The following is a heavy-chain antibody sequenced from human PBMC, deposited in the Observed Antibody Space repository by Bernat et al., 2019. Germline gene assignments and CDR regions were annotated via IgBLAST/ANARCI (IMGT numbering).Heavy chain of an antibody. D-gene: IGHD6-19*01. CDR1: GFTFSDYY. Sequence: QVQLVESGGGLVKPGGSLRLSCAASGFTFSDYYMSWIRQAPGKGLEWVSYISSSSSYTNYADSVKGRFTISRDNAKNSLYLQMNSLRAEDTAVYYCASHLNSSGWLPYFDYWGQGTLVTVSS. CDR2: ISSSSSYT. CDR3: ASHLNSSGWLPYFDY. V-gene: IGHV3-11*05. J-gene: IGHJ4*02.